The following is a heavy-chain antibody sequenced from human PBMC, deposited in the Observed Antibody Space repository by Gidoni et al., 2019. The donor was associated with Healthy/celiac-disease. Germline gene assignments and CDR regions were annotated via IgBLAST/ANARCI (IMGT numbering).Heavy chain of an antibody. CDR2: IIPISATA. CDR3: ARHPADIVVVVDATQFDY. V-gene: IGHV1-69*01. Sequence: VRLGQSGAEVKRPGPAVKLYCKASGWTFSSYALSRVRPAPGQGREWMGGIIPISATAYYAQKFQGRVTITAAESTSTAYMELSSLSSEDTAVYYCARHPADIVVVVDATQFDYWGQGTLVTVSS. D-gene: IGHD2-15*01. CDR1: GWTFSSYA. J-gene: IGHJ4*02.